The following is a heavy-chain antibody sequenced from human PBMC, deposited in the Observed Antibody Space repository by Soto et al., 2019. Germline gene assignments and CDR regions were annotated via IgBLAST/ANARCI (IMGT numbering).Heavy chain of an antibody. V-gene: IGHV3-33*01. CDR3: ARDNDYGDYIPHEKEDWFDP. CDR2: IWYDGSNK. Sequence: GGSLRLSCAASGFTFSSYGMHWVRQAPGKGLEWVAVIWYDGSNKYYADSVKGRFTISRDNSKNTLYLQMNSLRAEDTAVYYCARDNDYGDYIPHEKEDWFDPWGQGTLVTVSS. J-gene: IGHJ5*02. CDR1: GFTFSSYG. D-gene: IGHD4-17*01.